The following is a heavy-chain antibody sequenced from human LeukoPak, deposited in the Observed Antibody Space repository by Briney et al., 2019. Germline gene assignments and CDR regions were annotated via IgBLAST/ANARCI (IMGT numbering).Heavy chain of an antibody. J-gene: IGHJ4*02. CDR2: ISGSGGST. CDR1: GFTFSTYA. D-gene: IGHD3-16*01. Sequence: PGRSLRLSCTASGFTFSTYAMHWVRQAPGKGLEWVSAISGSGGSTYYADSVKGRFTISRDNPKNTLYLQMNSLRAEDTAVYYCASQWGDTDYWGQGTLVTVSS. CDR3: ASQWGDTDY. V-gene: IGHV3-23*01.